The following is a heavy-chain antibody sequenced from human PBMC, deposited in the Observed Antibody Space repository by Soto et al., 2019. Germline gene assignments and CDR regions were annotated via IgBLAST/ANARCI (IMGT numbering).Heavy chain of an antibody. CDR1: GFSLSTRGVG. D-gene: IGHD6-19*01. J-gene: IGHJ4*02. V-gene: IGHV2-5*02. CDR2: IYWDDDK. Sequence: QITLKESGPPLVRPTQTLTLTCTFSGFSLSTRGVGVGWIRQPPGKALEWLGLIYWDDDKRYSPSLKSRLTITKDTSKNQVVLTMTNLDPVDTATYYCAHRGSSWQLDDWGQGTLVTVSS. CDR3: AHRGSSWQLDD.